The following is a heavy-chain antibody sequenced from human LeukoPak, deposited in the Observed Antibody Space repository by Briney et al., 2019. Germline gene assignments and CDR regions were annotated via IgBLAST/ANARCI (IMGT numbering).Heavy chain of an antibody. CDR1: GFTFSGSA. J-gene: IGHJ6*02. D-gene: IGHD2-2*01. V-gene: IGHV3-73*01. Sequence: GGSLRLSCAASGFTFSGSAMHWVRQASGKGLEWVSRIRSRANSYVTAYAAAVTGRFIISRDDSSNTAYLQMNSLTTEDTAVYYCTRHSGTYCSRANCYVDNFYGLDVWGQGTRVTVSS. CDR2: IRSRANSYVT. CDR3: TRHSGTYCSRANCYVDNFYGLDV.